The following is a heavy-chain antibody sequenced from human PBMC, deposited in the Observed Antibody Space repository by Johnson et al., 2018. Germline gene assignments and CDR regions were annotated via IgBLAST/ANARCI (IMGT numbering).Heavy chain of an antibody. CDR1: GFTFGGHG. V-gene: IGHV3-33*01. CDR3: ARSDILTGVFYGMDV. J-gene: IGHJ6*02. D-gene: IGHD3-9*01. CDR2: IWADGSKK. Sequence: QVRLGQAGGGVVQPGKSLRVSCVASGFTFGGHGMHWVRQAPGKGLEWVAVIWADGSKKDDLDSVKGRFIIARDNSMNTVFLHMNSLRAEDTAVYYCARSDILTGVFYGMDVWGQGTTVTVSS.